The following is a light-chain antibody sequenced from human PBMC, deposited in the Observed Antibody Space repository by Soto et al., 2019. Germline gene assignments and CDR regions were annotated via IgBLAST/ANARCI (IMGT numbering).Light chain of an antibody. V-gene: IGKV1-6*01. CDR1: QGIRND. CDR2: AAS. CDR3: LQDYNFPLP. Sequence: AIQRTQSPSSLSASVGDRVTITCRASQGIRNDVGWYQQKPGKAPKLLVYAASSLQSGVPSRFSGSGSGTDLTLNISGLQPEDFANYYCLQDYNFPLPFGGGTKVEIK. J-gene: IGKJ4*01.